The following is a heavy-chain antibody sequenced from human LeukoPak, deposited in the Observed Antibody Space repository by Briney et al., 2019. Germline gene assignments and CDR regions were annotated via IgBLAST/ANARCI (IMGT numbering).Heavy chain of an antibody. CDR2: INTDTGNP. V-gene: IGHV7-4-1*02. CDR1: GGTFSSYA. J-gene: IGHJ1*01. D-gene: IGHD6-19*01. CDR3: ARDFRRGTSGWSAEYFQH. Sequence: ASVKVSCKASGGTFSSYAISWVRQAPGQGLEWMGWINTDTGNPTYAQGFTGRFVFSLDTSVSTAYLQISSLKADDTAVYYCARDFRRGTSGWSAEYFQHWGQGTLVSVSS.